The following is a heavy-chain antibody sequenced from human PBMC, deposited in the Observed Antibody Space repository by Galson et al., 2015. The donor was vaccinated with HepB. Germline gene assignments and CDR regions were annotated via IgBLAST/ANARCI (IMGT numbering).Heavy chain of an antibody. J-gene: IGHJ1*01. CDR3: ARHGFGSEDNV. Sequence: ETLSLTCTVSGASVTGYYWSWIRQPPGKGLQWIGYIYYDGNTNYNPSLKSRFTMSVDTSKNQFSLNLRSVTATDTAVYYCARHGFGSEDNVWGQGTLVAVSS. V-gene: IGHV4-59*08. CDR1: GASVTGYY. D-gene: IGHD3-10*01. CDR2: IYYDGNT.